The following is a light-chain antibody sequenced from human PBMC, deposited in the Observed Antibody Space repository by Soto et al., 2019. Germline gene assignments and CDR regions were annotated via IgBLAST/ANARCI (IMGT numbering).Light chain of an antibody. J-gene: IGLJ2*01. CDR1: SSNIGAGYD. CDR3: QSYDSSLSGYVV. Sequence: QSVLTQPPSVSGAPGQRVTISCTGSSSNIGAGYDVHWYQQLPGTAPKLLIYGNSNRPSGVPDRFSGSESGTSASLAITGLQAEDEADYYCQSYDSSLSGYVVFGGGTKLNVL. V-gene: IGLV1-40*01. CDR2: GNS.